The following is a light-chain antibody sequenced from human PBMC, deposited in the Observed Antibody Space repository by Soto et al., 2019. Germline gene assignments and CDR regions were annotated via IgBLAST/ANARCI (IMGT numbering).Light chain of an antibody. CDR3: QQSYNSLLLT. V-gene: IGKV1-5*01. CDR2: DAS. Sequence: IQMTQSPSTLSASVGDTVTITCRASQTISVSLAWYQQKPGKAPNLLIYDASTLQGGVPSRFSGSGSGTEFTLTISSLQPEDFATYYCQQSYNSLLLTFGGGTKVDIK. J-gene: IGKJ4*01. CDR1: QTISVS.